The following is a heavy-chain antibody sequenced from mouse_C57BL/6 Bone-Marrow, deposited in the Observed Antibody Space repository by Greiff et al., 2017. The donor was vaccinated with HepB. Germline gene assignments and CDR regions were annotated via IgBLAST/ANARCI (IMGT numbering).Heavy chain of an antibody. Sequence: EVKLQQSGPELVKPGASVKISCKASGYTFTDYYMNWVKQSHGKSLEWIGDINPNNGGTSYNQKFKGKATLTVDKSSSTAYMELRSLTSEDSAVYYCARYRNMVTTGSIDVWGTGTTVTVSS. CDR3: ARYRNMVTTGSIDV. J-gene: IGHJ1*03. CDR1: GYTFTDYY. V-gene: IGHV1-26*01. CDR2: INPNNGGT. D-gene: IGHD2-2*01.